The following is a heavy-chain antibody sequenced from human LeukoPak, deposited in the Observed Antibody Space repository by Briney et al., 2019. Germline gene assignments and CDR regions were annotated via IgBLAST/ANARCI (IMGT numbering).Heavy chain of an antibody. J-gene: IGHJ6*02. D-gene: IGHD1-7*01. CDR2: ISGNGVNT. V-gene: IGHV3-23*01. CDR1: GFTFSSYG. Sequence: GGSLRLSCAASGFTFSSYGMNWVRQAPGKGLEWVLSISGNGVNTYYADSVKGRFTISRGNSKNTLSLQMDSLRAEDTAVYFCAKVNWNYVAYYYYGMDVWGQGTTVTVSS. CDR3: AKVNWNYVAYYYYGMDV.